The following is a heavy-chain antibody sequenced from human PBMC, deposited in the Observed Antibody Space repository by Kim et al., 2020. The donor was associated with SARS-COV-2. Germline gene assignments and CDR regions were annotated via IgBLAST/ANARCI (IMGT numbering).Heavy chain of an antibody. CDR3: ARSRGGWELRYFDY. V-gene: IGHV3-53*01. Sequence: GGSLRLSCAASGFTVSSNYMSWVRQAPGKGLEWVSVIYSGGSTYYADSVKGRFTISRDNSKNTLYLQMNSLRAEDTAVYYCARSRGGWELRYFDYWGQGTLVTVSS. J-gene: IGHJ4*02. D-gene: IGHD1-26*01. CDR2: IYSGGST. CDR1: GFTVSSNY.